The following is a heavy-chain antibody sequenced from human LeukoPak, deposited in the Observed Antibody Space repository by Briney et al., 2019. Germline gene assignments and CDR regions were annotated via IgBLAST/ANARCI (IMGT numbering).Heavy chain of an antibody. J-gene: IGHJ3*02. V-gene: IGHV1-46*01. D-gene: IGHD3-22*01. CDR1: GYTFTSYY. Sequence: ASVKVSCKASGYTFTSYYMHWVRQAPGQGLEWMGIINPSGGSTSYAQKFQGRVTMTRDTSISTAYMELSRLRSDDTAVYYCARVIRRAGYYDSSGYPPDAFDIWGQGTMVTVSS. CDR3: ARVIRRAGYYDSSGYPPDAFDI. CDR2: INPSGGST.